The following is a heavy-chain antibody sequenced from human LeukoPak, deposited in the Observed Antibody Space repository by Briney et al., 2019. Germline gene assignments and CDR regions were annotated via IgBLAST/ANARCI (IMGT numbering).Heavy chain of an antibody. D-gene: IGHD6-13*01. CDR2: ISYDGSNK. Sequence: GGSLRLPCAASGFTFSSYAMHWVRQAPGKGLEWVAVISYDGSNKYYADSVKGRFTISRDNSKNTLYLQMNSLRAEDTAVYYCARPSLHTAGIAAAGGFFYWGQGTLVTVSS. CDR3: ARPSLHTAGIAAAGGFFY. V-gene: IGHV3-30*04. CDR1: GFTFSSYA. J-gene: IGHJ4*02.